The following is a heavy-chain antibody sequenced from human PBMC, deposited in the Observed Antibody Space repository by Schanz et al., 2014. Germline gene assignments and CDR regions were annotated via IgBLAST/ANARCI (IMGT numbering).Heavy chain of an antibody. CDR3: AKAADWPVTRFDP. J-gene: IGHJ5*02. V-gene: IGHV3-23*04. CDR2: MNESHSTI. D-gene: IGHD3-9*01. Sequence: EVELVESGGGLVQPGGSLRLSCAASGFSFSDHAMDWVRQAAGKGLEWVSAMNESHSTIYYADSVRGRFTISSDSSKNTLYLQMSSLRADDTAVYYCAKAADWPVTRFDPWGQGTLVTVSS. CDR1: GFSFSDHA.